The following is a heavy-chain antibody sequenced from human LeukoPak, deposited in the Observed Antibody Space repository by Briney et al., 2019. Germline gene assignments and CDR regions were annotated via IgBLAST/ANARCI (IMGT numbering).Heavy chain of an antibody. CDR3: ATDRGWRTSGYYLYYFEY. J-gene: IGHJ4*02. D-gene: IGHD3-3*01. V-gene: IGHV3-7*01. CDR2: IKHDGSEK. CDR1: GFTFSNAW. Sequence: GGSLRLSCAASGFTFSNAWMSWVRQAPGKGLEWVASIKHDGSEKYYVDSVRGRFTISRDNTMNSLYLQMSSLRAEDTAVYYCATDRGWRTSGYYLYYFEYWGQGTLVTFSS.